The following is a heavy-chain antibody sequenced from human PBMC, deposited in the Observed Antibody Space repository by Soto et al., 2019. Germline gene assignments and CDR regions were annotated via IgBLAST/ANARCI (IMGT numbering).Heavy chain of an antibody. CDR1: GSSISPFY. J-gene: IGHJ4*02. CDR3: TRVGGYYGDYPNFDY. D-gene: IGHD4-17*01. CDR2: IYYTGST. Sequence: SETLSLTCTVSGSSISPFYWSWIRQPPGKGLEWIGYIYYTGSTKYNPSLKSRATLSLGTSRNQLSLKLSSVTAADTAVYYCTRVGGYYGDYPNFDYWGPGTLVTVSS. V-gene: IGHV4-59*01.